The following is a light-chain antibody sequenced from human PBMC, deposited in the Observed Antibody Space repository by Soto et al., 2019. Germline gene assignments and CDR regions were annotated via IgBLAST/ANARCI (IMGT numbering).Light chain of an antibody. CDR2: GAS. CDR3: QQYGSSPRT. V-gene: IGKV3-20*01. Sequence: EIVLTQSPGTLSLSPGETATLSCRASQTISNTYLAWYQQKPGQAPRLLIYGASTRATGIPGRFSDSGSGTDFALTVSRLEPEDFAVYYGQQYGSSPRTFGQGTKVEI. CDR1: QTISNTY. J-gene: IGKJ1*01.